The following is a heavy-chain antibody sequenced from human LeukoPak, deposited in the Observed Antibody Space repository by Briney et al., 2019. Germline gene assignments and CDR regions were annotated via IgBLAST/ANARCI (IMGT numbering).Heavy chain of an antibody. CDR2: ISAYNGNT. V-gene: IGHV1-18*01. CDR3: ARDLEGYCSGGSCYMYYFDY. Sequence: GASVKVSCKASGYTFTSYGISWVRQAPGQGLEWMGWISAYNGNTNYAQKLQDRVTMTTDTSTSTAYMELRSLRSDDTAVYYCARDLEGYCSGGSCYMYYFDYWGQGTLVTVSS. CDR1: GYTFTSYG. J-gene: IGHJ4*02. D-gene: IGHD2-15*01.